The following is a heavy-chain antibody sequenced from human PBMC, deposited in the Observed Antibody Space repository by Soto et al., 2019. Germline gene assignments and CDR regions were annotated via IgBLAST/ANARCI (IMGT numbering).Heavy chain of an antibody. Sequence: QLQLQESGSGLVKPSQTLSLTCAVSGGSISSGGYSWSWIRQPPGKGLEWIGYIYHSGSTYYNPSLKSRVTISVDRSKNQFSLKLSSVTAADTAVYYCARGRYYYDSSGPVDWFDPWGQGTLVTVSS. CDR2: IYHSGST. D-gene: IGHD3-22*01. CDR3: ARGRYYYDSSGPVDWFDP. CDR1: GGSISSGGYS. J-gene: IGHJ5*02. V-gene: IGHV4-30-2*01.